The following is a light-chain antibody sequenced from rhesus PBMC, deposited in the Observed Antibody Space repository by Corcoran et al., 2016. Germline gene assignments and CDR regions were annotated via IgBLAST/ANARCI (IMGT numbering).Light chain of an antibody. V-gene: IGKV1-25*02. Sequence: DIQMTQSPSSLSASVGDTVTITCQASQGISNNFAWYQQKPGKVPKLLIYAASPFQSGVPSRFSGSGYGTYFTLTISSLQPEDFATYYCQHGYGIFTFGPGTKLDIK. CDR2: AAS. J-gene: IGKJ3*01. CDR1: QGISNN. CDR3: QHGYGIFT.